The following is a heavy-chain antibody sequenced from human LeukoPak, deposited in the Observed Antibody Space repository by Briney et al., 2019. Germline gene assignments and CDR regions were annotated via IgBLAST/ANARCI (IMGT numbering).Heavy chain of an antibody. D-gene: IGHD4-17*01. V-gene: IGHV3-30-3*01. CDR2: ISYDGSNK. CDR1: GFTFSSYA. CDR3: ARWYGDYFDY. Sequence: GRSLRLSCAASGFTFSSYAMHWVRQASGKGLEWVAVISYDGSNKYYEDSVKGRFTISRDNSKNTLYLQMNSLRAEDTAVYYCARWYGDYFDYWGQGTLVTVSS. J-gene: IGHJ4*02.